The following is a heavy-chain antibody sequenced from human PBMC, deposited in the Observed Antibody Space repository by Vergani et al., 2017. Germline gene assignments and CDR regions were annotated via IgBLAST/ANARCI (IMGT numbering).Heavy chain of an antibody. CDR2: IIPILGIA. J-gene: IGHJ4*02. Sequence: QVQLVQSGAEVKKPGSSVKVSCKASGGTFSSYAISWVRQAPGQGLEWMGRIIPILGIANYAQKFQGRVTITADKSTSTAYMELSSLRSEDPAVYYCARASGYCSGGSCYSDYWGQGTLVTVSS. V-gene: IGHV1-69*04. CDR1: GGTFSSYA. D-gene: IGHD2-15*01. CDR3: ARASGYCSGGSCYSDY.